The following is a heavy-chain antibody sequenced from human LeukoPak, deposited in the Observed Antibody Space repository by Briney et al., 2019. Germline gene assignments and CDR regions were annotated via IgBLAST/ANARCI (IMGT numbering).Heavy chain of an antibody. Sequence: ASVKGSCKASGYTFTAYYMHWVRQAPGQGLEWMGWINPDSGGTDYEQKFQGRVTMTRDTSISTAYMELSRLRSDDTAVYYCARDAYGDYNWFDPWGQGTLVTVSS. D-gene: IGHD4-17*01. J-gene: IGHJ5*02. CDR1: GYTFTAYY. CDR3: ARDAYGDYNWFDP. CDR2: INPDSGGT. V-gene: IGHV1-2*02.